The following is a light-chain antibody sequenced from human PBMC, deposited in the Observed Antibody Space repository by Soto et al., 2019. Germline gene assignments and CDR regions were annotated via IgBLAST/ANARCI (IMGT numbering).Light chain of an antibody. CDR1: QSVGST. J-gene: IGKJ5*01. CDR2: DTS. V-gene: IGKV3-15*01. CDR3: LHQNSYPIT. Sequence: EIVLTQSPAALSASPGERVTLSCWASQSVGSTLNWYQQRPGQAPRLLIYDTSIRATGIPARFSGSGSGTEFTLTIASLQSEDFATYFCLHQNSYPITFGQGTRLEIK.